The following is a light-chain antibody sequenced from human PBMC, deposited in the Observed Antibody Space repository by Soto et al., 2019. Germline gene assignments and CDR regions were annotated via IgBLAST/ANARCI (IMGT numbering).Light chain of an antibody. Sequence: QSVLAQPASVSGSPGQSITISCTGTSNDVGSHNYVSWYQQHPGKAPKLMIYEVTNRPSGVSNRFSGSKSGNTASLTISGLQTEDEADYYCTSYTTSSTPYVFGTGTKVTVL. CDR2: EVT. CDR1: SNDVGSHNY. CDR3: TSYTTSSTPYV. V-gene: IGLV2-14*01. J-gene: IGLJ1*01.